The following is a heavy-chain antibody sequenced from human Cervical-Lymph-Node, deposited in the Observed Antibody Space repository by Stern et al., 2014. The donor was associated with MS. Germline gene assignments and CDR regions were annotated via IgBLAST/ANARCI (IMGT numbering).Heavy chain of an antibody. J-gene: IGHJ4*02. CDR3: ATQIWFDY. CDR2: VSSEGNSK. D-gene: IGHD3-16*01. Sequence: VHLVESGGGVVQPGRSLRLSCAVSGFNFSHYAMHWVRQAPGKGLEWVAAVSSEGNSKYHADSVRGRFTISRDNSKNTVYLQMNSLRDDDTAVYYCATQIWFDYWGQGTLVSVSS. V-gene: IGHV3-30-3*01. CDR1: GFNFSHYA.